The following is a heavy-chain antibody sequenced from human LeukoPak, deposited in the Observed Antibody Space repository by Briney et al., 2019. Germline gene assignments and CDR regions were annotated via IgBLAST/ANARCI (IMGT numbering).Heavy chain of an antibody. Sequence: SETLSLTCTVSRASVTTYYWSWIRQPPGKGLEWIGYIYYSGSTSYNPSLKGRVTMSVDTSKNQFSLRLSSVTTADTAVYYCARSVVTLYWYFDLWGRGTLVTVSS. J-gene: IGHJ2*01. CDR2: IYYSGST. CDR1: RASVTTYY. CDR3: ARSVVTLYWYFDL. V-gene: IGHV4-59*02. D-gene: IGHD4-23*01.